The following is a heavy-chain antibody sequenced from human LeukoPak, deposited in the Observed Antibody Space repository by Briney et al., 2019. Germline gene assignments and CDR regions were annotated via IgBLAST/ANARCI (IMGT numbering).Heavy chain of an antibody. Sequence: SKTLSLTCTVSGGSISSYYWSRIRQPPGEGLEWSGYIYYSGTTNYNPSLKSRVTISVDTSKNQFSLKLSSVTAADTAVYYCARGVYIAAAQYGYWGQGTLVTVSS. CDR2: IYYSGTT. CDR1: GGSISSYY. V-gene: IGHV4-59*01. J-gene: IGHJ4*02. D-gene: IGHD6-13*01. CDR3: ARGVYIAAAQYGY.